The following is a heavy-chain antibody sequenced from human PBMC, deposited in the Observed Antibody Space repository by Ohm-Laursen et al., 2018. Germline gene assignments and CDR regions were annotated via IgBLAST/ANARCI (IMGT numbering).Heavy chain of an antibody. Sequence: GSLRLSCAASGITFSDYYMSWIRQAPGKGLEWVSYISYSGQTIYYADPVKGRFTISRDRAKNSLFLQMNSLRAEDTAVYYCARGSAYYYGSGSYYRLGNWGQGTLVTVSS. CDR2: ISYSGQTI. CDR1: GITFSDYY. J-gene: IGHJ4*02. D-gene: IGHD3-10*01. V-gene: IGHV3-11*01. CDR3: ARGSAYYYGSGSYYRLGN.